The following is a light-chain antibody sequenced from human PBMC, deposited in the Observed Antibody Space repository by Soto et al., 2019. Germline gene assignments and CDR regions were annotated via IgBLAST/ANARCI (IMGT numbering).Light chain of an antibody. CDR2: GAS. CDR1: QSVSSN. CDR3: QQYNNWPPRAWT. J-gene: IGKJ1*01. V-gene: IGKV3-15*01. Sequence: EIVMTQSPSTLSVSPGERATLSCRASQSVSSNLAWYQQKPGQAPRLLIYGASTRATSIPARFSGSGSGTDFTHTISSLQSEDFAVYYCQQYNNWPPRAWTFGHGTKVEIK.